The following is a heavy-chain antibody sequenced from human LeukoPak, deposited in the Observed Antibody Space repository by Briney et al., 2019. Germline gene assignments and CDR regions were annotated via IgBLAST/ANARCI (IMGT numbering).Heavy chain of an antibody. CDR2: INPKSGDA. Sequence: GASVKVSCKAPGSTFIDYHINWVRQASGQGPEWMGWINPKSGDASYNQAFQGRVTMTRDTSISTAYMELNRLRSDDTAMYYCARGEYSNGYPYRLDSWGQGPLVTVSS. CDR3: ARGEYSNGYPYRLDS. V-gene: IGHV1-2*02. J-gene: IGHJ4*02. CDR1: GSTFIDYH. D-gene: IGHD3-16*01.